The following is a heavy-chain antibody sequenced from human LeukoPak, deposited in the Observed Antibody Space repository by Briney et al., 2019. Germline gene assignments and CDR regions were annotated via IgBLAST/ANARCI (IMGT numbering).Heavy chain of an antibody. CDR3: ANSISMDFEY. CDR1: GGSVSSHF. CDR2: IYNSGST. Sequence: SETLSLTCTVSGGSVSSHFWNWIRQPAGKGPEWIGRIYNSGSTNYNPSLGSRVTITLDRSKNQFFLKLTSVTAADTAVYYCANSISMDFEYCGQGTLVTVSS. D-gene: IGHD2/OR15-2a*01. V-gene: IGHV4-4*07. J-gene: IGHJ4*02.